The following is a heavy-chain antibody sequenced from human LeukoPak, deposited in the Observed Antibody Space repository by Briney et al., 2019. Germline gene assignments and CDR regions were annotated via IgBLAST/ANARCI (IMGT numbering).Heavy chain of an antibody. CDR2: ISAYNGNT. Sequence: ASVKVSCKASGYTFTSYGISWVRQAPGQGLEWMGWISAYNGNTNYAQKLQGRVTMTTDTSTSTAYMELRSLRSDDTAVYYCARGIRDYYGSGSSRMEATQHFDYWGQGTLVTVSS. J-gene: IGHJ4*02. CDR1: GYTFTSYG. D-gene: IGHD3-10*01. CDR3: ARGIRDYYGSGSSRMEATQHFDY. V-gene: IGHV1-18*01.